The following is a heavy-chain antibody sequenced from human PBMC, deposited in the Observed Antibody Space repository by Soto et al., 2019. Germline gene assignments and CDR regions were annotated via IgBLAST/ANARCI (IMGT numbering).Heavy chain of an antibody. CDR1: GFTFSSYD. CDR3: ARDRGYSYAKGFYYYYGMDV. J-gene: IGHJ6*02. D-gene: IGHD5-18*01. CDR2: IGTAGDT. V-gene: IGHV3-13*01. Sequence: EVQLVESGGGLVQPGGSLRLSCAASGFTFSSYDMHWVRQATGKGLEWVSAIGTAGDTYYPGSVKGRFTISRENAKNSLYLQMNSLRAEDTAVYYCARDRGYSYAKGFYYYYGMDVWGQGTTVTVSS.